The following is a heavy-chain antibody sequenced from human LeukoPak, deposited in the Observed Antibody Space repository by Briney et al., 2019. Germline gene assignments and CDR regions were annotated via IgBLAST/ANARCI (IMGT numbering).Heavy chain of an antibody. CDR3: AKDSIGYYKPFDY. CDR2: ISGSGSNT. J-gene: IGHJ4*02. V-gene: IGHV3-23*01. D-gene: IGHD3-22*01. CDR1: GFTFSGYA. Sequence: PGGSLRLSCAASGFTFSGYAMNWVRQAPGKGLEWVSAISGSGSNTYYSDSVKGRFTISRDNSNNTLYLQMNSLRAEDTAVYYCAKDSIGYYKPFDYWGQGSLVTVSS.